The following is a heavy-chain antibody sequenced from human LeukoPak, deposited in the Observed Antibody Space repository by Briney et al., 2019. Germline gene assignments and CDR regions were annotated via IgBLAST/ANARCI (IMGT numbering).Heavy chain of an antibody. Sequence: PSETLSLTCTVSGGSISSSSYYWGWIRQPPGKGLEWIGSIYYSGSTYYSPSLKSRVTISVDTSKNQFSLKLSSVTAADTAVYYCARHRYYYDSSGYSLYYYYMDVWGKGTTVTVSS. D-gene: IGHD3-22*01. CDR2: IYYSGST. J-gene: IGHJ6*03. CDR1: GGSISSSSYY. V-gene: IGHV4-39*01. CDR3: ARHRYYYDSSGYSLYYYYMDV.